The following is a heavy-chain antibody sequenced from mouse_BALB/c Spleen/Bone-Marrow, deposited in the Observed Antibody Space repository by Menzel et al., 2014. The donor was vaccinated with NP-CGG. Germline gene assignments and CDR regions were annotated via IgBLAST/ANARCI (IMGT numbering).Heavy chain of an antibody. CDR1: GYTFTNYW. D-gene: IGHD4-1*01. V-gene: IGHV1-63*02. CDR3: AIHWEAMDY. Sequence: QVYVKQSGAELVRPGTSVKMSCKAAGYTFTNYWIGWVKQRPGHGLEWIGDIYPGGGYTNYNEKFKGKATLTADTSSSTAYIQLSSLASDDSAVYYGAIHWEAMDYWGLGTSVTVSS. J-gene: IGHJ4*01. CDR2: IYPGGGYT.